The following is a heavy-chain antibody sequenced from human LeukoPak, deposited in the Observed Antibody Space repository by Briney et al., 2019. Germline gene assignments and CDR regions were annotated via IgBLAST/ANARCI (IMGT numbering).Heavy chain of an antibody. CDR1: GGSFSGYY. V-gene: IGHV4-34*01. J-gene: IGHJ6*03. CDR2: INHSGST. D-gene: IGHD3-16*01. CDR3: ASIGASNPGYYYYYMDV. Sequence: MSSETLSLTCAVYGGSFSGYYWSWIRQPPGKGLEWIGEINHSGSTNYNPSLKSRVTISVDTSKNQFSLKLSSVTAADTAVYYCASIGASNPGYYYYYMDVWGKGTTVTVSS.